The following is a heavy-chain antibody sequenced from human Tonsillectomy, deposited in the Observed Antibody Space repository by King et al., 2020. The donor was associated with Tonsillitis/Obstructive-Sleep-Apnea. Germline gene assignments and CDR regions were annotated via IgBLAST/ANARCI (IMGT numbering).Heavy chain of an antibody. V-gene: IGHV3-21*01. J-gene: IGHJ4*02. Sequence: VQLVESGGDVVKPGGSLRLSCAASGFGFGYYTLDWVRQAPGKGLEWVSSIDGSGHYIYYADSVKGRFTISRDTATNSLFLQMNSLRAEDTAVYYCTRVVPNAHSDYGGRGPRVTVSS. CDR2: IDGSGHYI. CDR3: TRVVPNAHSDY. CDR1: GFGFGYYT.